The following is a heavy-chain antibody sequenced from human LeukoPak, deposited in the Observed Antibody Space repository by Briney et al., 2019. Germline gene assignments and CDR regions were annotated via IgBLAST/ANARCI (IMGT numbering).Heavy chain of an antibody. D-gene: IGHD3-22*01. V-gene: IGHV3-30*03. CDR3: ARGGADYFYDSSGDYDLYGLDV. Sequence: GGSLRLFCTASGFTFRNYGIHWVRQAPGKGLEWVTVISYDDSNRYYADSVKGRFTISRDNSKNTLYLQMNSLRAEDTAVYYCARGGADYFYDSSGDYDLYGLDVWGQGTTVTVSS. CDR2: ISYDDSNR. CDR1: GFTFRNYG. J-gene: IGHJ6*02.